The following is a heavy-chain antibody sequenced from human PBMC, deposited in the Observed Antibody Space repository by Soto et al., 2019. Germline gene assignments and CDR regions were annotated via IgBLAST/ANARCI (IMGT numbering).Heavy chain of an antibody. Sequence: QVQLVQSGAEVKKPGSSVKVSCKASGGTFSSYAISWVRQAPGQGLEWMGGIIPIFGTANYAQKFQGRVTFTADESTSTAYMELSSLRSEDTAVYYCARDLYYYDSSGYYSNPPDYWGQGTLVTVSS. D-gene: IGHD3-22*01. CDR3: ARDLYYYDSSGYYSNPPDY. V-gene: IGHV1-69*01. J-gene: IGHJ4*02. CDR2: IIPIFGTA. CDR1: GGTFSSYA.